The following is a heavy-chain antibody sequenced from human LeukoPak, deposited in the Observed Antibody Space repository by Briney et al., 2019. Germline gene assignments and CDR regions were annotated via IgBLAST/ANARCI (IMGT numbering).Heavy chain of an antibody. CDR3: ATTTRSSPWDY. J-gene: IGHJ4*02. CDR2: IRQDGSEQ. CDR1: GFTFSSYW. V-gene: IGHV3-7*01. D-gene: IGHD6-6*01. Sequence: GGSLRLSCAASGFTFSSYWMSWVRQAPGKGLEWLAHIRQDGSEQQYVDSVKGRFTISRDNAKNSVYLQMNSLRAEDTALYYCATTTRSSPWDYWGQGTLVTVSS.